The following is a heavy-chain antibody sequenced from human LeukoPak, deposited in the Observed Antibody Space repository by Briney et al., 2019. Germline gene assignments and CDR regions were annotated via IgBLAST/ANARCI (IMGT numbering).Heavy chain of an antibody. Sequence: WGSLRLSCAASEFTLSSYAMSWVRQAPGKGLEWVAVTSSDLNVKLYADSVKGRFTISRDNSRSTLYLQMNSLRPEDTAIYYCAREGYYGSGSPPSLYFDYWGQGTLVTVSS. CDR1: EFTLSSYA. V-gene: IGHV3-30*03. CDR3: AREGYYGSGSPPSLYFDY. J-gene: IGHJ4*02. D-gene: IGHD3-10*01. CDR2: TSSDLNVK.